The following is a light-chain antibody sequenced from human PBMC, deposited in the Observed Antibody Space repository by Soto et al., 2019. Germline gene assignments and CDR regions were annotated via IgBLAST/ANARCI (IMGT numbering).Light chain of an antibody. J-gene: IGKJ5*01. CDR2: AAS. CDR3: QQSYRTPIT. V-gene: IGKV1-39*01. Sequence: DIQLTQSPSPLSASVGDRVAITCLASQSISTYLNWYQQKPGKAPKVLIYAASNLQSGVPPRFSGSGPGTDFTLTISSLQPEDVATYFCQQSYRTPITFGQGTRLEIK. CDR1: QSISTY.